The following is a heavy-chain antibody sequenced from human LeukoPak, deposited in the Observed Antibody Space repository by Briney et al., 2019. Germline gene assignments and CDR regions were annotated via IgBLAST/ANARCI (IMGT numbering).Heavy chain of an antibody. J-gene: IGHJ4*02. D-gene: IGHD1-26*01. CDR3: TRGRRATHDY. Sequence: GGSLRLSCAASGFTVSSNYMSWVRQAPGKGLEWVSVIYSGGSTYYADSVKGRFTISRDNAKNSLYLQMNSLKTEDTAVYYCTRGRRATHDYWGQGTLVTVSS. V-gene: IGHV3-66*01. CDR2: IYSGGST. CDR1: GFTVSSNY.